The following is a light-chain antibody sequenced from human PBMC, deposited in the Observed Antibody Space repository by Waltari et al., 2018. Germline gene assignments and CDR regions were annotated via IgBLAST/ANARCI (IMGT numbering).Light chain of an antibody. CDR1: QSVSSSY. J-gene: IGKJ4*01. CDR2: GAS. CDR3: QQYGSSPAT. Sequence: EIVLTQSPGTLSLSPGERATLSCRASQSVSSSYLAWYQQKPGQAPRLLIYGASSRATGIPDRFSGSGSGTDFTLPISRLEPEDFSLYYCQQYGSSPATFGGGTKVEIK. V-gene: IGKV3-20*01.